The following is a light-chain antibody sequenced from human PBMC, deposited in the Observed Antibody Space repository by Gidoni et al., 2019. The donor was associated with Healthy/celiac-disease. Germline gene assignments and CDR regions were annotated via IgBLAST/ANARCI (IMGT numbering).Light chain of an antibody. V-gene: IGKV4-1*01. CDR1: QSVLYSSNNKNY. CDR3: QQYYSTLCS. Sequence: DIVMTQSPDSLAVSLGVRATINCKSSQSVLYSSNNKNYLAWYQQKPGQPPKLLIYWASTRESGVPDRFSGSGSGTDFTLTISSLQAEDVAVYYCQQYYSTLCSFGQGTKLEIK. CDR2: WAS. J-gene: IGKJ2*04.